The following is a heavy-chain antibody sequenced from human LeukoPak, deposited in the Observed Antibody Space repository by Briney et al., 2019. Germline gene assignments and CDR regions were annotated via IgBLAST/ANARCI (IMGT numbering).Heavy chain of an antibody. CDR2: IKPDGSER. J-gene: IGHJ4*02. V-gene: IGHV3-7*01. CDR1: GVTFRGHW. D-gene: IGHD6-13*01. Sequence: GGSLRLSCAASGVTFRGHWMSWVRQAPGKGLEWVANIKPDGSERRYVDSVKGRFTISRDDAKNSVYLQMNSLRVEDMAVYYCARERWTASGYYFDYWGQGTLVTVSS. CDR3: ARERWTASGYYFDY.